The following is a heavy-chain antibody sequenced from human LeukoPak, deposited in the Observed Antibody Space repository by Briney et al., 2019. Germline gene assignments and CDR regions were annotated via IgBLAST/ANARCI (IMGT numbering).Heavy chain of an antibody. CDR3: ARDRSAAPPDY. Sequence: SETLSLTCIISGGSIGPYYWSWIRQAAGKGPEWIGRIYTTGTADYNPSLKGRVFLSVDTSKNQFSLKLTSVTAADTAVYYCARDRSAAPPDYWGQGTLVTVSS. D-gene: IGHD6-13*01. CDR1: GGSIGPYY. CDR2: IYTTGTA. V-gene: IGHV4-4*07. J-gene: IGHJ4*02.